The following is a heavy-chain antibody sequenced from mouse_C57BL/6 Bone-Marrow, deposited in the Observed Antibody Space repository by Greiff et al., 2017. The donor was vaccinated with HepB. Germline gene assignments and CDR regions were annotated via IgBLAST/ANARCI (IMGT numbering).Heavy chain of an antibody. Sequence: QVQLQQSGPELVKPGASVKLSCKASGYTFTSYDINWVKQRPGQGLEWIGWIYPRDGSTKYNEKFKGKATLTVDTSSSTAYMELLSLTSEDSAVYFCARRGGNYERNYYAMDYWGQGTSVTVSS. CDR2: IYPRDGST. D-gene: IGHD2-1*01. V-gene: IGHV1-85*01. CDR3: ARRGGNYERNYYAMDY. CDR1: GYTFTSYD. J-gene: IGHJ4*01.